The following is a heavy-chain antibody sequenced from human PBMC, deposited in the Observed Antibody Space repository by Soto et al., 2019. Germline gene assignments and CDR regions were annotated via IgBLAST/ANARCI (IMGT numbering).Heavy chain of an antibody. CDR2: IFHSGST. Sequence: SETLSLTCAVSGYTISSGYYWGWIRQPPGQGLEWIGSIFHSGSTYYNPSLKSRVTISVDTSKNQFSLKLSSVTAADTAVYYCARAPYCGGDCYSGYFDYWGQGTLVTVSS. V-gene: IGHV4-38-2*01. D-gene: IGHD2-21*02. CDR1: GYTISSGYY. J-gene: IGHJ4*02. CDR3: ARAPYCGGDCYSGYFDY.